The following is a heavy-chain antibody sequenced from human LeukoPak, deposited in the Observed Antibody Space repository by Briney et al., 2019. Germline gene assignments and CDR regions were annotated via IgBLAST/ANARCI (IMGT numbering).Heavy chain of an antibody. CDR2: IYHSGST. J-gene: IGHJ4*02. CDR1: GGSISSSNW. Sequence: PSETLSLTCAVSGGSISSSNWWSWVRQPPGKGLEWIGEIYHSGSTNYNPSLKSRVTISVDTSKNQFSLKLSSVTAADTAVYYCASYSSSWYRGIIDYWGQGTLVTVSS. CDR3: ASYSSSWYRGIIDY. V-gene: IGHV4-4*02. D-gene: IGHD6-13*01.